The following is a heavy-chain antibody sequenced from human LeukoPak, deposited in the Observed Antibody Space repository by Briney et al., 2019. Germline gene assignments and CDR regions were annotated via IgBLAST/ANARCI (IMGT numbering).Heavy chain of an antibody. CDR1: GFTFSSSA. J-gene: IGHJ4*02. V-gene: IGHV3-23*01. CDR3: AKLLRGVVVPYFDS. D-gene: IGHD3-10*01. Sequence: GGSLRLSCAASGFTFSSSAMSWVRQAPGKGLEWVSAISGNGDRTHYAASVKGRFTVSRDTSTNALFLQLNSLRAEDTAIYYCAKLLRGVVVPYFDSWGQGTLVTVSS. CDR2: ISGNGDRT.